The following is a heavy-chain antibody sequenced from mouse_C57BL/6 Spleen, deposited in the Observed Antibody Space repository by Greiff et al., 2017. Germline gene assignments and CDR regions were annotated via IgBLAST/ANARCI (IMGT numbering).Heavy chain of an antibody. J-gene: IGHJ2*01. V-gene: IGHV1-82*01. CDR2: VYPGDGDT. Sequence: VQLQQSGPELVKPGASVKISCKASGYAFSSSWMNWVKQRPGKGLEWIGRVYPGDGDTNYNGKFKGKATLTADKSSSTAYMQLSSLTSEDSAVYFCASLLTLDYWGQGTTLTVSS. CDR1: GYAFSSSW. D-gene: IGHD2-1*01. CDR3: ASLLTLDY.